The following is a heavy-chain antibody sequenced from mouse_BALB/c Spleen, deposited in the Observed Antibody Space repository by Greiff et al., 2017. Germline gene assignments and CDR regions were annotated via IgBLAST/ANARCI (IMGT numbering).Heavy chain of an antibody. J-gene: IGHJ3*01. V-gene: IGHV5-9-4*01. CDR2: ISSGGSYT. Sequence: EVKLMESGGGLVKPGGSLKLSCAASGFTFSSYAMSWVRQSPEKRLEWVAEISSGGSYTYYPDTVTGRFTISRDNAKNTLYLEMSSLRSEDTAMYYCARDQDSLLRLRGFAYWGQGTLVTVSA. CDR3: ARDQDSLLRLRGFAY. CDR1: GFTFSSYA. D-gene: IGHD1-2*01.